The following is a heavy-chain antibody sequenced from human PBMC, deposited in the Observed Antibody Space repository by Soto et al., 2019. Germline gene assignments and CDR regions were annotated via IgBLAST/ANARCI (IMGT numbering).Heavy chain of an antibody. J-gene: IGHJ6*02. Sequence: GGSLRLSCAASGFTFSSYWMSWVRQAPGKGLEWVANIKQDGSEKYYVDSVKGRFTIPRDNAKNSLYLQMNSLRAEDTAVYYCARGYDYVWGSSDYYYGMDVWGQGTTVTVSS. CDR1: GFTFSSYW. V-gene: IGHV3-7*05. CDR2: IKQDGSEK. CDR3: ARGYDYVWGSSDYYYGMDV. D-gene: IGHD3-16*01.